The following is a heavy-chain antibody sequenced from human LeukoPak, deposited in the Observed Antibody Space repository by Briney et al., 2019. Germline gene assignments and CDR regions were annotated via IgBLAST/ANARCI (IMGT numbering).Heavy chain of an antibody. CDR1: GFTFSSYG. D-gene: IGHD4-17*01. CDR2: ISYDGSNK. J-gene: IGHJ4*02. V-gene: IGHV3-30*18. CDR3: AKDYGDYLFDY. Sequence: PGGSLRLSCAASGFTFSSYGMHWVCQAPGKGLEWVAVISYDGSNKYYADSVKGRFTISRDNSKNTLYLQMNSLRAEDTAVYYCAKDYGDYLFDYWGQGTLVTVSS.